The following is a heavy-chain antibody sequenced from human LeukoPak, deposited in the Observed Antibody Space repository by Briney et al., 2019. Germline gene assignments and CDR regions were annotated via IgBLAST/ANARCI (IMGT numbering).Heavy chain of an antibody. J-gene: IGHJ4*02. D-gene: IGHD4-17*01. Sequence: PGGSLRLSCAASGFTFSSYGMHWVRQAPGKGLGWVAVISYDGSNKYYADSVKGRFTISRDNSKNTLYLQMNSLRAEDTAVYYCAKDGDYGDLNFDYWGQGTLVTVSS. V-gene: IGHV3-30*18. CDR3: AKDGDYGDLNFDY. CDR1: GFTFSSYG. CDR2: ISYDGSNK.